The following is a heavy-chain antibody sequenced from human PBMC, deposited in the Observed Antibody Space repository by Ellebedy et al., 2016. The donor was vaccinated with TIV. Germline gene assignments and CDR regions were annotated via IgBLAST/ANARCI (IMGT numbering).Heavy chain of an antibody. V-gene: IGHV3-74*01. CDR2: IHSDGSYT. J-gene: IGHJ4*01. CDR3: ERDLPSDYEDSTGTFDY. CDR1: GFTFSSYW. D-gene: IGHD3-22*01. Sequence: PGGSLRLSCEASGFTFSSYWMHWVRQGSGKGLVWVSRIHSDGSYTNYADSVKGRFTVSRDNAKNTLYMQINSLRAEDTAVYYCERDLPSDYEDSTGTFDYWGHGTLVTVSS.